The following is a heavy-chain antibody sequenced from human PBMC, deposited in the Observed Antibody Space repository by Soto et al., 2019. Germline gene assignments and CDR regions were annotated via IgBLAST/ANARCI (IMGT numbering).Heavy chain of an antibody. Sequence: ASVKVSCKASGYTFTSYGIIWVRQAPGQRLEWMGWINPASGKTKYSQKFQGRVTITRDTSASTAYMELSSLTSEDTALYYCARDLWLGESFRYYFDYWAQGTLVTVSS. J-gene: IGHJ4*01. CDR3: ARDLWLGESFRYYFDY. D-gene: IGHD3-10*01. V-gene: IGHV1-3*01. CDR2: INPASGKT. CDR1: GYTFTSYG.